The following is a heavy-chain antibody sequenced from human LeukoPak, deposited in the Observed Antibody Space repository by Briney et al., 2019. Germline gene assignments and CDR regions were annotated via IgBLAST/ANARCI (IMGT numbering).Heavy chain of an antibody. CDR2: MNPNSGNT. Sequence: ASVKVSCKASGYTFISFDINWVRQATGQGLEWMGWMNPNSGNTGYAQKFQGRVTMTRNTSISTAYMELSSLRSEDTAVYYCARDPPLYYYDSSRHDAFDIWGQGTMVTVSS. V-gene: IGHV1-8*01. CDR3: ARDPPLYYYDSSRHDAFDI. CDR1: GYTFISFD. D-gene: IGHD3-22*01. J-gene: IGHJ3*02.